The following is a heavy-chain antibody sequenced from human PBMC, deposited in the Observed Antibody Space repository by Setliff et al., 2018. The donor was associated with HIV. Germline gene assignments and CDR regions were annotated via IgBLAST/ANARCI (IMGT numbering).Heavy chain of an antibody. CDR2: IYYSGNS. V-gene: IGHV4-61*01. CDR1: GGSISSGTSY. D-gene: IGHD1-26*01. CDR3: AIRSRLGGSSNYFDS. Sequence: PSETLSLTCTVSGGSISSGTSYWSWIRQPPGKGLEWIGYIYYSGNSNYNPSLKSRVTMSVDTSKKQISLKLSSVTAADTAIYYCAIRSRLGGSSNYFDSWGQGALVTVSS. J-gene: IGHJ4*02.